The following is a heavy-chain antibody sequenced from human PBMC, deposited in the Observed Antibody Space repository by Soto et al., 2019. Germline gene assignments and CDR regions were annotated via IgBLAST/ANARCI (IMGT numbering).Heavy chain of an antibody. V-gene: IGHV2-5*02. CDR3: AHRVLRTVFGLVTTTAIYFDF. CDR2: IYWDDDK. Sequence: QITLNESGPTVVRPTETLTLTCRFSGFSLTTSGVGVGWIRQSPGKAPEWLALIYWDDDKGYSASLKSRLTITKDTSKNQVVLTVSDLDPTHTATYYCAHRVLRTVFGLVTTTAIYFDFWGQGTPVAVSS. D-gene: IGHD3-3*01. J-gene: IGHJ4*02. CDR1: GFSLTTSGVG.